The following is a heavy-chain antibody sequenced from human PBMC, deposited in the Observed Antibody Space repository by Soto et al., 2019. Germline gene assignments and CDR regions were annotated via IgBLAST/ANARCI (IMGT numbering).Heavy chain of an antibody. CDR2: IFAVFGSP. D-gene: IGHD3-16*01. Sequence: QVQLVQSGTEMRKPGSSVKVSCKASGDTFDIYTFNWVRQAPGQGLEWMGGIFAVFGSPHYAEKFQDRLTITADESTTTAYTDWRTMRFDNTAVYYRATSLRTAVFDSWGQGALVNVSS. CDR3: ATSLRTAVFDS. CDR1: GDTFDIYT. V-gene: IGHV1-69*01. J-gene: IGHJ5*01.